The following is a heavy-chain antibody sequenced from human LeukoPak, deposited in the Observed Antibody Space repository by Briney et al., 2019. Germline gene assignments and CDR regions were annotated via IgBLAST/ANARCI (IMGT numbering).Heavy chain of an antibody. CDR3: AKEVSIISRGLDY. J-gene: IGHJ4*02. CDR1: GFTFSSYG. CDR2: ISGSGGRT. D-gene: IGHD2-21*01. Sequence: GGTLRPSCAASGFTFSSYGMSWVRQAPGKGLEWVSAISGSGGRTYYADSVKGRVTISRDNSKNTLYLQMNSLRAEDTAVYYCAKEVSIISRGLDYWGQGILVTVSS. V-gene: IGHV3-23*01.